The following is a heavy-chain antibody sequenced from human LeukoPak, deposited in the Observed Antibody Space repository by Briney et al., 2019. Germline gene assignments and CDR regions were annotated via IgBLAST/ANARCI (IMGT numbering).Heavy chain of an antibody. CDR3: ARSYFEKAYYYGMDV. D-gene: IGHD3-9*01. Sequence: GESLKISCKGSGYSFTTYWIGWVRQMPGKGLEWMGIIYPGDSDTRYSPSFQGQVTISADKSISTAYLQWSSLKASDTAMYYCARSYFEKAYYYGMDVWGQGTTVTDSS. CDR1: GYSFTTYW. V-gene: IGHV5-51*01. J-gene: IGHJ6*02. CDR2: IYPGDSDT.